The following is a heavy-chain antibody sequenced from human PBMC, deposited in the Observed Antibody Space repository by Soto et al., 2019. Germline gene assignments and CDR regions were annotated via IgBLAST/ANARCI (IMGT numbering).Heavy chain of an antibody. CDR1: GFTFSKYY. J-gene: IGHJ4*02. CDR3: VTRFTSLAPARFDY. V-gene: IGHV3-15*04. CDR2: IDSKSDADKT. D-gene: IGHD3-10*01. Sequence: EVQLVESGGGLVKPGGSLRLSCTASGFTFSKYYMNWVRQAPGKGLEWVGQIDSKSDADKTDFAATVKGRFTISRDDSKNTVYLQMNGLEIEDTALYHCVTRFTSLAPARFDYWGPGTLVTVSS.